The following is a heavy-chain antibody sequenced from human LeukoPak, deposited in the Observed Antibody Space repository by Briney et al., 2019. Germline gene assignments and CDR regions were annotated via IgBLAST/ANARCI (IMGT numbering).Heavy chain of an antibody. CDR1: GFTFSSYS. Sequence: GGSLRLSCAASGFTFSSYSMNWVRQAPGKGLEWVSYISSSSSTIYYADSVKGRFTISRDNAKNSLYLQMNSLRAEDTAVYYCARGPKYNWNYVPYAFDIWGQGTMVTVSS. V-gene: IGHV3-48*01. D-gene: IGHD1-7*01. CDR2: ISSSSSTI. CDR3: ARGPKYNWNYVPYAFDI. J-gene: IGHJ3*02.